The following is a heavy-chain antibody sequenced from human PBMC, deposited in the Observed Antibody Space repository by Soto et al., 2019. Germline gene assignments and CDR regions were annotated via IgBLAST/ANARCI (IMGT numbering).Heavy chain of an antibody. CDR3: AKGDNYGSGYFDY. CDR1: GFTFSSYA. D-gene: IGHD5-18*01. Sequence: EVQLLESGGGLVKPGGSLRLSCAASGFTFSSYAMNWVRQAPGKGLEWVSVISGSGGNTDSADSVKGRFTISRDNSKNTLYQQMNMLRAEETAVYYCAKGDNYGSGYFDYWGQGTRVTVSS. J-gene: IGHJ4*02. CDR2: ISGSGGNT. V-gene: IGHV3-23*01.